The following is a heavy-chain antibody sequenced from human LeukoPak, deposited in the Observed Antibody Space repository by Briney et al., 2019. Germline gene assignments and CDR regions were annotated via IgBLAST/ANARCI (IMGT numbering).Heavy chain of an antibody. V-gene: IGHV3-21*01. CDR1: GFTSSSYS. CDR2: ISSSSKYI. D-gene: IGHD6-13*01. J-gene: IGHJ4*02. Sequence: GGSLRLSCVASGFTSSSYSMNWVRQAPGKGLEWVSSISSSSKYIYYTNSVKGRFTISRDNAKNSLYLQMNSLGAEDTAVYYCARVWSPPYSSSWPDYFDYWGQGTLVTVSS. CDR3: ARVWSPPYSSSWPDYFDY.